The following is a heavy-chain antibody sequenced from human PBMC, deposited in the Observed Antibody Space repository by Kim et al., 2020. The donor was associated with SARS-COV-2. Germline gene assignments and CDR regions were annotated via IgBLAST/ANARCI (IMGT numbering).Heavy chain of an antibody. J-gene: IGHJ6*03. CDR1: GFTFSSYG. V-gene: IGHV3-33*01. CDR3: ARGRGAYYYYKYV. Sequence: GGSLRLSCAPSGFTFSSYGMHWVRRAPGKGLEWVAVIWLDGTNKYYADSVKGRFTISRDNSKNTLYLQMNSLTAEDTAVYYCARGRGAYYYYKYVWGKG. D-gene: IGHD5-12*01. CDR2: IWLDGTNK.